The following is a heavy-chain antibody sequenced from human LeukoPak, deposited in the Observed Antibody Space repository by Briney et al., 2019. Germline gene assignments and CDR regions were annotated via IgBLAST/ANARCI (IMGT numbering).Heavy chain of an antibody. Sequence: ASVKVSCKASGYTFTGYYMHWVRQAPGQGLEWMGWINPNSGGTNYAQKFQGRVTMTRDTSISTAYMELSRLRSDDTAVYYCARDLSFVVEATTEDYWGQGTLVTVSS. CDR2: INPNSGGT. V-gene: IGHV1-2*02. D-gene: IGHD1-26*01. CDR3: ARDLSFVVEATTEDY. J-gene: IGHJ4*02. CDR1: GYTFTGYY.